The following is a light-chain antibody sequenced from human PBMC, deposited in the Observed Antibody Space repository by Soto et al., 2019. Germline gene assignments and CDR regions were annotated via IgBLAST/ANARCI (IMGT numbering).Light chain of an antibody. Sequence: EIVMTQSPATLSVSPGERATLSCRASQSVSSNLAWYQQKPGQAPRLLIYGASARATGIPARFSGSGSGTEFTLTFSSLQSEDFAVYYCQQYNNWPALTLGGGTKVDIK. CDR3: QQYNNWPALT. V-gene: IGKV3-15*01. CDR2: GAS. CDR1: QSVSSN. J-gene: IGKJ4*01.